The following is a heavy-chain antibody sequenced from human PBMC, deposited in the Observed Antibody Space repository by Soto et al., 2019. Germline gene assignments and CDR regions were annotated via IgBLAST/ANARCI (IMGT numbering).Heavy chain of an antibody. CDR2: VFWDGGE. V-gene: IGHV2-5*02. D-gene: IGHD1-26*01. Sequence: QITLRESGPSLVKPTETLTLTCTFSGFSLTTTGVGVGWIRQPPGKALEWLAVVFWDGGERYSPSLKSRVTITKDTSKDQVVLTMTNMDPADTATYYCTQVYGSGSWGWYFHSWGQGTLVTDS. CDR1: GFSLTTTGVG. J-gene: IGHJ4*02. CDR3: TQVYGSGSWGWYFHS.